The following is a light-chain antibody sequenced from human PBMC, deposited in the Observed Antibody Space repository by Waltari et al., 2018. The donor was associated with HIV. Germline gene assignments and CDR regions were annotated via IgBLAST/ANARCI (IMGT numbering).Light chain of an antibody. CDR2: EVT. CDR3: SSYGDSLRVL. CDR1: RSELGPYDS. J-gene: IGLJ3*02. V-gene: IGLV2-8*01. Sequence: QSALTQPPSASGPLGQSVTISCPASRSELGPYDSVSWFQQHPRSAPKLLLYEVTRRPSSVSDRFSGSRSGSTAFLTVAGLQPDDEATYFCSSYGDSLRVLFGGGTNVTVL.